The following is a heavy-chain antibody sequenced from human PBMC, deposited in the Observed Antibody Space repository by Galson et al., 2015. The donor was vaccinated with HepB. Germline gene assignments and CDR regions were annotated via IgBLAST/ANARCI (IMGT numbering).Heavy chain of an antibody. Sequence: ETLSLTCAVYGGSFSGYYWSWIRQPPGKGLEWIGEINHSGSTNYNPSLKSRVTISVDTSKNQFSLKLSSVTAADTAVYYCARAARVFRGVTHYWSQGTLVTVSS. J-gene: IGHJ4*02. V-gene: IGHV4-34*01. D-gene: IGHD3-10*01. CDR2: INHSGST. CDR3: ARAARVFRGVTHY. CDR1: GGSFSGYY.